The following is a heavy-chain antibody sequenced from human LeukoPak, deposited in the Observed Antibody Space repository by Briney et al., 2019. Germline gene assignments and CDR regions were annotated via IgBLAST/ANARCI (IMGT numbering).Heavy chain of an antibody. CDR2: ISAYNGNT. V-gene: IGHV1-18*01. Sequence: ASVKVSCKASGYTFTSYGISWVRQAPGQGLEWMGWISAYNGNTNYAQKLQGRVTMTTDTSTSTAYMELRSLRSDDTAVYYCARAKIRIRGYRLPEGMDVWGQGTTVTVSS. J-gene: IGHJ6*02. CDR3: ARAKIRIRGYRLPEGMDV. D-gene: IGHD1-14*01. CDR1: GYTFTSYG.